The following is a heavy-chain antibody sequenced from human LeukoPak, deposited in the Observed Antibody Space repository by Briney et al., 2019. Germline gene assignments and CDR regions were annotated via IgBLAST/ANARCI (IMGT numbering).Heavy chain of an antibody. Sequence: GGPRRLPCAASGFIFSSYEMNGFRKAPGKGLEWISYFSSSGSIIYAVSVKGRFTISRDNTKNSLYLQMNRLRAEDTAFYYCARERGVGTAADCWGEGTLVTVSS. CDR2: FSSSGSII. V-gene: IGHV3-48*03. CDR1: GFIFSSYE. J-gene: IGHJ4*02. D-gene: IGHD2-8*02. CDR3: ARERGVGTAADC.